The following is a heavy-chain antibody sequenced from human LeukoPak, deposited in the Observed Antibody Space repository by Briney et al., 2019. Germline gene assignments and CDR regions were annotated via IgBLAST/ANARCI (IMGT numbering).Heavy chain of an antibody. CDR3: ACPSYYYDSRDLGYYYMDV. D-gene: IGHD3-22*01. J-gene: IGHJ6*03. CDR1: GGSISSSSYY. V-gene: IGHV4-39*01. Sequence: SETLSLTCTVSGGSISSSSYYWGWIRQPPGKGLEWIGSIYYSGSTYYNPSLKSRVTISVDTSKDQFSLKLSSVTAADTAVYYCACPSYYYDSRDLGYYYMDVWGKGTTVTVSS. CDR2: IYYSGST.